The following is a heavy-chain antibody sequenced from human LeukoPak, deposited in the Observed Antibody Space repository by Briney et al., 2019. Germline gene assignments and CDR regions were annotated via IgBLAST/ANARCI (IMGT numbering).Heavy chain of an antibody. J-gene: IGHJ4*02. CDR3: ARDHPLDYYGSGSYPY. CDR1: RFTFSSYA. V-gene: IGHV3-23*01. D-gene: IGHD3-10*01. CDR2: ISGSGNNI. Sequence: GGSLRLSCAASRFTFSSYAMSWVRQAPGKGLEWVSAISGSGNNIYYADSVKGRFTISRDNSRNTPYLQMNSLRAEDTAVYYCARDHPLDYYGSGSYPYWGQGTLVTVSS.